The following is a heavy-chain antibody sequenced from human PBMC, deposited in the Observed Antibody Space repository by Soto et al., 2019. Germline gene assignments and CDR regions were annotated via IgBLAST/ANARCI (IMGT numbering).Heavy chain of an antibody. V-gene: IGHV4-4*07. D-gene: IGHD4-17*01. CDR1: GGSISKFY. J-gene: IGHJ5*02. CDR2: VYATGTT. CDR3: VRDGSKTLRDWFDP. Sequence: VQLQESGPGLVKPSETLSLTCSVSGGSISKFYWSWIRKTGGKGLEWMGRVYATGTTDYNPSLRSRIAMSVDIAKKTFSLRLTSVTAADTGVYYCVRDGSKTLRDWFDPWGQGILVTVSS.